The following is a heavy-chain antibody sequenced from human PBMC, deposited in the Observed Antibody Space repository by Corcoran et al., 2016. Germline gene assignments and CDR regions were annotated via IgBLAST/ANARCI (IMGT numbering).Heavy chain of an antibody. J-gene: IGHJ4*02. Sequence: QVQLVQSGAEVKKPGASVTVSCKDSGYTFTGYYMHWGRQAPGQGLEWMGWINPNSGGTNYAQKFQGRVTMTRDKSISTAYMELRRLRSDDTAVYYFARCVGATTEFDYGGQGTLVTVSS. CDR1: GYTFTGYY. CDR3: ARCVGATTEFDY. CDR2: INPNSGGT. V-gene: IGHV1-2*02. D-gene: IGHD1-26*01.